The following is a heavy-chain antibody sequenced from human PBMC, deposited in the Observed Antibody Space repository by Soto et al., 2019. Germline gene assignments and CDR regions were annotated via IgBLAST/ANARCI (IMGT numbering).Heavy chain of an antibody. V-gene: IGHV6-1*01. Sequence: QVQLHQSGPGLVKPSQTLSLTCAISGDIVSSNSASWKWIRQSPSRGLEWLGMTYYRSKWYNAYAVSVQSRITIHPDTSRNQFSLELTSVNPEDTAKYYCARHEAVDGDPLDFLGQGPLVTVSS. J-gene: IGHJ4*02. D-gene: IGHD6-19*01. CDR1: GDIVSSNSAS. CDR2: TYYRSKWYN. CDR3: ARHEAVDGDPLDF.